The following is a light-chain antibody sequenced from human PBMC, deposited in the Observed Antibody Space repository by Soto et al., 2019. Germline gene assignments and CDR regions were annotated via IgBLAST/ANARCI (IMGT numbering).Light chain of an antibody. V-gene: IGLV2-14*01. CDR1: NSDVGSYNY. Sequence: SVLTQPASVSGSPGQSINISCTGTNSDVGSYNYVSWYQQHPGKASKLMIYDVSNRPSGVSNRFSGSKSVNTASLTISVLQAEDEADYYCSSYTSSIFYVFGTGTKVTVL. J-gene: IGLJ1*01. CDR3: SSYTSSIFYV. CDR2: DVS.